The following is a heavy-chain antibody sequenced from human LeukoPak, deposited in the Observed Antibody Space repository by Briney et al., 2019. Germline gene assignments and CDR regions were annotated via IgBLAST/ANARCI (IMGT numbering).Heavy chain of an antibody. V-gene: IGHV4-61*02. CDR2: IYTSGST. Sequence: SETLSLTCTVSGGSISSGSYYWSWIRQPAGKGLEWIGRIYTSGSTNYNPSLKSRVTISVDTSENQFSLKLSSVTAADTAVYYCARVGYCSSTSCYLPGYMDVWGKGTTVTVSS. CDR3: ARVGYCSSTSCYLPGYMDV. CDR1: GGSISSGSYY. D-gene: IGHD2-2*03. J-gene: IGHJ6*03.